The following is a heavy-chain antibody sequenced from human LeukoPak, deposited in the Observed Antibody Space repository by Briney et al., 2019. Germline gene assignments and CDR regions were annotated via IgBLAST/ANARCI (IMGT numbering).Heavy chain of an antibody. CDR3: ARDGQLDY. CDR1: GFTFSTYA. D-gene: IGHD6-13*01. J-gene: IGHJ4*02. Sequence: PSGGSLRLSCAASGFTFSTYALSWVRQAPGKGLEWVSGISASGGDTFYGDSVKGRFTLSRDNSKNTLYLQMNSLRPEDTAVYYCARDGQLDYWGQGTLVTVSS. CDR2: ISASGGDT. V-gene: IGHV3-23*01.